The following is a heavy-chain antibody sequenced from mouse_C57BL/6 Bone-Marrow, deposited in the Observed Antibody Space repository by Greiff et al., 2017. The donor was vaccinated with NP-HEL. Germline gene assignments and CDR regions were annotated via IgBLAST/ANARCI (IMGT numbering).Heavy chain of an antibody. D-gene: IGHD1-1*01. CDR2: IYPRSGNT. J-gene: IGHJ4*01. Sequence: VQLQQSGAELARPGASVKLSCKASGYTFTSYGISWVKQRTGQGLEWIGEIYPRSGNTYYNEKFKGKATLTADKSSSTAYMALRSLTSEDSAVYFCARYGSSPYYYAMDYWGQGTSVTVSS. V-gene: IGHV1-81*01. CDR1: GYTFTSYG. CDR3: ARYGSSPYYYAMDY.